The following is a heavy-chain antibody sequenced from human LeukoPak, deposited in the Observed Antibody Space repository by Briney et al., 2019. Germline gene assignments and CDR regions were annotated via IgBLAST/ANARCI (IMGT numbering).Heavy chain of an antibody. CDR1: GFTFSSYA. D-gene: IGHD3-22*01. Sequence: PGGSLRLSCAASGFTFSSYAMSWVRQAPGKGLEWVSAISGSGGSTYYADSVKGRFTISRDNSKNTLYLQMNSLRAEDTAVYYRAKVEDYYESSGYYYVSFFDYWGQGTLVTVSS. CDR2: ISGSGGST. V-gene: IGHV3-23*01. CDR3: AKVEDYYESSGYYYVSFFDY. J-gene: IGHJ4*02.